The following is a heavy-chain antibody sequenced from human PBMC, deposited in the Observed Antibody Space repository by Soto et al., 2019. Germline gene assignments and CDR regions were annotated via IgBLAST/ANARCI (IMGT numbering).Heavy chain of an antibody. Sequence: PGGSLRLSCAASGFTFSSYAMSWVRQAPGKGLEWVSAISGSGGSTYYADSVKGRFTISRDNSKNTLYLQMNSLRAEDTAVYYCAKDSNWGPSIAVAGTDAFDIWGQGTMVTV. J-gene: IGHJ3*02. D-gene: IGHD6-19*01. CDR1: GFTFSSYA. CDR2: ISGSGGST. CDR3: AKDSNWGPSIAVAGTDAFDI. V-gene: IGHV3-23*01.